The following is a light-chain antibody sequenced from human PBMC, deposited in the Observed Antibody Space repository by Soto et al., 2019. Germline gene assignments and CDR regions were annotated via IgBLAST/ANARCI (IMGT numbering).Light chain of an antibody. Sequence: IPITLSPSSLSTSDEDSITITCRASQSISSWLAWYQQKPGKAPKLLIYDASSLESGVPSRFSGSGSGTEFTLTISSLQPDDFATYYCQQYNSYWTSAQRGKV. J-gene: IGKJ1*01. V-gene: IGKV1-5*01. CDR2: DAS. CDR3: QQYNSYWT. CDR1: QSISSW.